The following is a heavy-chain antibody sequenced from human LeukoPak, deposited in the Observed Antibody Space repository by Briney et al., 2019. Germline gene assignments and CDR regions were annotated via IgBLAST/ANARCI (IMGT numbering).Heavy chain of an antibody. J-gene: IGHJ4*02. Sequence: SVKVSCKASGYTFTSYGISWVRQAPGQGLEWMGGIIPIFGTANYAQKFQGRVTITADESTSTAYMELSSLRSEDTAVYYCARHNWNYVYFDYWGQGTLVTVSS. CDR2: IIPIFGTA. CDR1: GYTFTSYG. D-gene: IGHD1-7*01. CDR3: ARHNWNYVYFDY. V-gene: IGHV1-69*13.